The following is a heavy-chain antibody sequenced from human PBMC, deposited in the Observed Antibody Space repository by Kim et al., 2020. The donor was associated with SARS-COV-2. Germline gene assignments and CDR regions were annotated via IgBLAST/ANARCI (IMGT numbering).Heavy chain of an antibody. V-gene: IGHV4-59*01. Sequence: YNTSHESRVTISVVTSKNKFALKLSSVTAADTAVYYCARDPYYGKGGFDYWGQGTLVTVSS. D-gene: IGHD3-10*01. J-gene: IGHJ4*02. CDR3: ARDPYYGKGGFDY.